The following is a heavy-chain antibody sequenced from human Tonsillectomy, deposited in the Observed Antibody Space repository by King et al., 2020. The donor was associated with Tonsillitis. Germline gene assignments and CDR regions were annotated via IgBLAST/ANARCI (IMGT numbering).Heavy chain of an antibody. V-gene: IGHV3-33*01. CDR1: GFTFISYG. Sequence: QLVQSGGGVVQPGRSLRLSCTVSGFTFISYGMHWVLQAPGKGLEWVAGIWYDGSKEYYADSVKGRFTISRDNSKNTLYLQMDSLRAEDTAMYYCARVGSGSYYGDYWGQGTLVTVSS. J-gene: IGHJ4*01. CDR3: ARVGSGSYYGDY. D-gene: IGHD1-26*01. CDR2: IWYDGSKE.